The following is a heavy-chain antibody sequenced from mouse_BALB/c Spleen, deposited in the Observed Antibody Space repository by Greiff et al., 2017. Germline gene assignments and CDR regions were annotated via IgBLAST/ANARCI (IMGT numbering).Heavy chain of an antibody. D-gene: IGHD1-1*01. V-gene: IGHV3-8*02. J-gene: IGHJ1*01. CDR1: GDSITSCY. CDR3: ARRGNNYYGSYWYFDV. CDR2: ISYSGST. Sequence: DVQLQESGPSLVKPSQTLSLTCSVTGDSITSCYWNWIRKFPGNKLEYMGYISYSGSTYYNPSLKSRISITRDTSKNQYYLQLNSVTTEDTATYYCARRGNNYYGSYWYFDVWGAGTTVTVSS.